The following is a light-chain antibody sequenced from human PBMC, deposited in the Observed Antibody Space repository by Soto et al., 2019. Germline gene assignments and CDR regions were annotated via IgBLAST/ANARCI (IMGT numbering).Light chain of an antibody. CDR1: QGIRSW. CDR2: AAS. J-gene: IGKJ5*01. CDR3: QQANSFPIT. V-gene: IGKV1-12*01. Sequence: DIQMTQSPLSVSASVGDRVTITCRASQGIRSWLAWYQQKPGKAPKLLIYAASSLQSGVPSRFSGSGSGTDFTLIISSLQPEDFATYYCQQANSFPITFGQGTRLEIK.